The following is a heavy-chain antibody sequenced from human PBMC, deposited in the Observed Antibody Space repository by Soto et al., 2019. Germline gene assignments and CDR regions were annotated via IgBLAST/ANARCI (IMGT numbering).Heavy chain of an antibody. V-gene: IGHV4-30-4*01. CDR2: IYYSGST. Sequence: QVQLQESGPGLVKPSQTLSLTCTVSGGSISSGDYYWSWIRQPPGKGLEWIGYIYYSGSTYYNPSLKVRVTLSLDTSKNQFSLKLSSVTAADTAVYYCARLDTAMVAVGYWGQGTLVTVSS. J-gene: IGHJ4*02. CDR3: ARLDTAMVAVGY. D-gene: IGHD5-18*01. CDR1: GGSISSGDYY.